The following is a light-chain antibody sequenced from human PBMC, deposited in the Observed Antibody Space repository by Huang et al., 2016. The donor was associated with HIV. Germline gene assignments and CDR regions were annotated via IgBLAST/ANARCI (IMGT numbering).Light chain of an antibody. Sequence: DIVMTQSPDSLAVSLGERATINCKSSQSVLYSSNNKNYLAWYQQKPGQPPMLLIYWASTRESGVPDRFRGSGSGTDLTLTISSLQAEDVAVYYCQQYYSTPTFGQGTKVEIK. CDR1: QSVLYSSNNKNY. J-gene: IGKJ1*01. V-gene: IGKV4-1*01. CDR3: QQYYSTPT. CDR2: WAS.